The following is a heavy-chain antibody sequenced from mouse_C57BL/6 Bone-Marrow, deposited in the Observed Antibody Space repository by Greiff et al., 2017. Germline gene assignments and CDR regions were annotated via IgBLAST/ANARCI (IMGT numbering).Heavy chain of an antibody. D-gene: IGHD1-1*01. CDR1: GYSITSGYY. V-gene: IGHV3-6*01. CDR3: AREGYYYGSSYFDY. J-gene: IGHJ2*01. Sequence: VQLVESGPGLVKPSQSLSLTCSVTGYSITSGYYWNWIRQFPGNKLEWMGYISYDGSNNYNPSLKNRISITRDTSKNQFFLKLNSVTTEDTATYYCAREGYYYGSSYFDYWGQGTTLTVSS. CDR2: ISYDGSN.